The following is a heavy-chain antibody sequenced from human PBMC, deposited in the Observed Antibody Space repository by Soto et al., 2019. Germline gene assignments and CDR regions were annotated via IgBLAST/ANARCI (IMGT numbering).Heavy chain of an antibody. Sequence: GGSLRLSCAASGFTFSSYGMHWVRQAPGKGLEWVAVISYDGSNKYYADSVKGRFTISRDNSKNTLYLQMNSLRAEDTAVYYCAKDLDYPYYFGYWGQGTLVTVSS. V-gene: IGHV3-30*18. J-gene: IGHJ4*02. CDR2: ISYDGSNK. CDR1: GFTFSSYG. D-gene: IGHD5-12*01. CDR3: AKDLDYPYYFGY.